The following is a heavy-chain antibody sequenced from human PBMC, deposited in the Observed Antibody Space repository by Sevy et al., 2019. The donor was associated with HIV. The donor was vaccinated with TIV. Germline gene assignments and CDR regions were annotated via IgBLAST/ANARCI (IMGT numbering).Heavy chain of an antibody. D-gene: IGHD4-17*01. Sequence: ASVKVSCKASGFTFTSSAEQWVRQARGQRLEWIGWIVVGSGNTNYAQKFQERVTITRDTSTSTAYMELSSLRSEDTAVYYCAADPGYSDHLYYFDYWGQGTLVTVSS. CDR1: GFTFTSSA. CDR3: AADPGYSDHLYYFDY. J-gene: IGHJ4*02. CDR2: IVVGSGNT. V-gene: IGHV1-58*01.